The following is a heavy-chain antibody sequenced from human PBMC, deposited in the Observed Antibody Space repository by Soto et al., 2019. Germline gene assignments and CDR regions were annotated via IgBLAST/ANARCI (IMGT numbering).Heavy chain of an antibody. V-gene: IGHV4-61*01. CDR3: ARGATVTQFDS. CDR2: GSYSGTT. J-gene: IGHJ4*02. Sequence: XETLSLTCTVSGFSVSSGSFYWAWIRQPPGKGLEWIGFGSYSGTTNYKPSLKSRVTISVDTSRSQISLKVSSLTAADTAVYYCARGATVTQFDSWGRGTLVTVSS. CDR1: GFSVSSGSFY. D-gene: IGHD4-17*01.